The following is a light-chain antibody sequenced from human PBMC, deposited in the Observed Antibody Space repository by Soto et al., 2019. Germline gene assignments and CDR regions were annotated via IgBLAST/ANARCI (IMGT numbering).Light chain of an antibody. CDR2: DAS. V-gene: IGKV3-11*01. CDR3: QQRSNWPQWT. Sequence: PGESATLSCRASQSVDNNVAWYQQKPGQAPRLLIYDASHRATGIPARFSGSGSGTDFTLTISSLEPEDFAVYYCQQRSNWPQWTFGQGTKVDIK. CDR1: QSVDNN. J-gene: IGKJ1*01.